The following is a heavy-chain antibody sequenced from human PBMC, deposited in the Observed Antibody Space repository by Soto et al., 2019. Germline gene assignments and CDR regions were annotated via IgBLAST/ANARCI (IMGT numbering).Heavy chain of an antibody. J-gene: IGHJ4*02. CDR3: ARGDPSYSSSWYSVDY. CDR2: ISSSSSYI. CDR1: GFTFSSYS. D-gene: IGHD6-13*01. V-gene: IGHV3-21*01. Sequence: GGSLRLSCAASGFTFSSYSMNWVRQAPGKGLEWVSSISSSSSYIYYADSVKGRFTISRDNAKNSLYLQMTSLRAEDTAVYYCARGDPSYSSSWYSVDYWGQGTLVTVSS.